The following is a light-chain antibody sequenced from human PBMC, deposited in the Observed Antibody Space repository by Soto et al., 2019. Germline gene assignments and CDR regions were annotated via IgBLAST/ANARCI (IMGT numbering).Light chain of an antibody. J-gene: IGKJ4*01. CDR3: QQLNSYPRALT. V-gene: IGKV1-9*01. Sequence: DIQLTQSPSFLSASVGDRVTITCRASQGISSYLAWYQQKPGKAPKLLIYAASTLQSGVPSRFSGSGSGREFTLTISSLQPEDFATYYCQQLNSYPRALTFGGGTKVEIK. CDR2: AAS. CDR1: QGISSY.